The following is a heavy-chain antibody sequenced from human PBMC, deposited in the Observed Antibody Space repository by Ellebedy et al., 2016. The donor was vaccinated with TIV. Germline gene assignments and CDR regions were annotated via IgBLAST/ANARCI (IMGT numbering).Heavy chain of an antibody. Sequence: GESLKISCAASGFTFRSYWMHWVRHAPGKGLVWVSRIRSDGRDTAYAESVKGRFTISRDNAKNTLFLQMNSLRVEDTAVYYCVRDGDAYNFDYWGQGTLVTVSS. CDR3: VRDGDAYNFDY. CDR1: GFTFRSYW. CDR2: IRSDGRDT. J-gene: IGHJ4*02. V-gene: IGHV3-74*01. D-gene: IGHD5-24*01.